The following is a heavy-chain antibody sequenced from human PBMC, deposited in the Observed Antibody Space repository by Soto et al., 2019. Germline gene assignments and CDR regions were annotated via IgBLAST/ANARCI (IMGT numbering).Heavy chain of an antibody. CDR2: NSYSGST. Sequence: SETLSLTCTVSGGSISGYYWSWIRQSPEKGLEYIGYNSYSGSTNYNPSLKSRVTTSLDTSKNQFSLKLSSVTAADTAKYYCASLNFDFLSGYYAFDLWGQGTMVAFSS. CDR3: ASLNFDFLSGYYAFDL. J-gene: IGHJ3*01. D-gene: IGHD3-9*01. CDR1: GGSISGYY. V-gene: IGHV4-59*08.